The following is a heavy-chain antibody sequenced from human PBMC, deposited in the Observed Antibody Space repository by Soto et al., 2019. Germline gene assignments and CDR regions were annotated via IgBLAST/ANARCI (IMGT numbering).Heavy chain of an antibody. CDR2: IIPVLGTP. J-gene: IGHJ6*02. CDR3: ASSAGLDHLLNYYGLNV. CDR1: GGTFTSTA. D-gene: IGHD6-13*01. Sequence: QMLLVQSSAEVKKPGSSVKVSCKASGGTFTSTAFSWVRQAPGQGLEWMGGIIPVLGTPNYAQKFQARPTVTADASTTTVHMELSSLRSDDTAVYYCASSAGLDHLLNYYGLNVWGQGTTVTVSS. V-gene: IGHV1-69*01.